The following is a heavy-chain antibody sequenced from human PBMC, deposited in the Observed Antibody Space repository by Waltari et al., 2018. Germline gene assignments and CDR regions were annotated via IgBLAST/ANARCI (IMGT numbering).Heavy chain of an antibody. CDR3: ARAGGAYDSPGYFDY. V-gene: IGHV3-30*16. J-gene: IGHJ4*02. CDR1: GFTFSSYA. D-gene: IGHD3-22*01. Sequence: QVQLVESGGGVVQLGRSLRLSCEASGFTFSSYAMHWVRQAPGKGLAWGAVIPHDGSNKYYADSVKGRFTISRDNSKNTLYLQMNSLRAEDTAVYYCARAGGAYDSPGYFDYWGQGTLVTVSS. CDR2: IPHDGSNK.